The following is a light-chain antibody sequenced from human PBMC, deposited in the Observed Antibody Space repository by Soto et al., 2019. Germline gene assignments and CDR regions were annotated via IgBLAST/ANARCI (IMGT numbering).Light chain of an antibody. CDR3: SSYTSSSTL. V-gene: IGLV2-14*01. J-gene: IGLJ2*01. CDR2: DVS. Sequence: SALTQPASVSGSPGQSITLSCTGTSSDVGGYNYVSWYQQHPGKAPKLMIYDVSNRPSGVYNRFSGSKSGNTASLTISGLQAEDEAHYYCSSYTSSSTLFGAGTKLTVL. CDR1: SSDVGGYNY.